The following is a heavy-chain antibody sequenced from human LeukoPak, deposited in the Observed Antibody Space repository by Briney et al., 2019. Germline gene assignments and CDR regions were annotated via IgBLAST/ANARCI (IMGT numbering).Heavy chain of an antibody. D-gene: IGHD6-13*01. CDR3: ARQALVAAACNYYYYGMDV. CDR1: GYSSTSYW. J-gene: IGHJ6*02. CDR2: IYPGGSGT. V-gene: IGHV5-51*01. Sequence: GESLMISCKASGYSSTSYWIGWVRQMPGRGLEWMGIIYPGGSGTRYSTSFQGQVTISADKTISTAYLQWSSLKASDTAMYYCARQALVAAACNYYYYGMDVWGQGTTVTVSS.